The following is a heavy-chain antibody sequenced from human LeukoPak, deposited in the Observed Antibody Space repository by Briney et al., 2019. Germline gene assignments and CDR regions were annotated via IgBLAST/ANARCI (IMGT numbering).Heavy chain of an antibody. CDR1: GGSFSGYY. J-gene: IGHJ4*02. V-gene: IGHV4-34*01. D-gene: IGHD3-10*01. Sequence: PSETLSLTCAVYGGSFSGYYWSWIRQPPGKGLEWIGEINHSGSTNYNPSLESRVTISVDTSKNQFSLKLSSVTAADTAVYYCARGGWDYYGSGSYYKDYFDYWGQGTLVTVSS. CDR3: ARGGWDYYGSGSYYKDYFDY. CDR2: INHSGST.